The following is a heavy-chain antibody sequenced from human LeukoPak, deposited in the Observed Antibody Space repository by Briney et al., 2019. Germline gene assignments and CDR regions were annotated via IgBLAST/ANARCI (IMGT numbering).Heavy chain of an antibody. CDR1: GGSFGGYY. CDR2: INHSGST. CDR3: ARGAPYSSSWYLDP. Sequence: PSETLSLTCAVYGGSFGGYYWSWIRQPPGKGLEWIGEINHSGSTNYNPSLKSRVTISVDTSKNQFSLKLSSVTAADTAVYYCARGAPYSSSWYLDPWGQGTLVTVSS. V-gene: IGHV4-34*01. D-gene: IGHD6-13*01. J-gene: IGHJ5*02.